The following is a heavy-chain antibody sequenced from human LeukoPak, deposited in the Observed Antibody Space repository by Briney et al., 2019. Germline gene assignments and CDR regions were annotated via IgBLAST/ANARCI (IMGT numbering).Heavy chain of an antibody. CDR1: RFTFSTYH. CDR2: IHNDGTNK. D-gene: IGHD6-19*01. Sequence: GGSLRLSCAASRFTFSTYHMHWVRQAPGKGLEWVAFIHNDGTNKYYVDSVRGRFTISRDNSKNTLFLQMNSLRTEDTAVYYCATLAVVATWGQGTLVTVSS. V-gene: IGHV3-30*02. CDR3: ATLAVVAT. J-gene: IGHJ4*02.